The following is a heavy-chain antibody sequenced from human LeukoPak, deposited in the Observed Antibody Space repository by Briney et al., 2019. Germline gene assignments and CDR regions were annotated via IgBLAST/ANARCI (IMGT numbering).Heavy chain of an antibody. CDR1: GFTFSSYT. CDR3: AGALTPASGWLGS. CDR2: ISSSSSYM. V-gene: IGHV3-21*01. D-gene: IGHD6-19*01. Sequence: GGSLRLSCVASGFTFSSYTMSWVRQAPGKGLEWVSCISSSSSYMYYGDTLKGRFTISRDNAKNSLYLQMDNLRADDTAMYYCAGALTPASGWLGSWGQGTLVTASS. J-gene: IGHJ5*01.